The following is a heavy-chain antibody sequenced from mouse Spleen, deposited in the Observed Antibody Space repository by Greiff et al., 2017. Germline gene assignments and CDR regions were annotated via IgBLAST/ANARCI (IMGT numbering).Heavy chain of an antibody. CDR2: ISYDGSN. CDR3: ARESTMITAWFAY. CDR1: GYSITSGYY. V-gene: IGHV3-6*01. J-gene: IGHJ3*01. Sequence: DVKLQESGPGLVKPSQSLSLTCSVTGYSITSGYYWNWIRQFPGNKLEWMGYISYDGSNNYNPSLKNRISITRDTSKNQFFLKLNSVTTEDTATYYCARESTMITAWFAYWGQGTLVTVSA. D-gene: IGHD2-4*01.